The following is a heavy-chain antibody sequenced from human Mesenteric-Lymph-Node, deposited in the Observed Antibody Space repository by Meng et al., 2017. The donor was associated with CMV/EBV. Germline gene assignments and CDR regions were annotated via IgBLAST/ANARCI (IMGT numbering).Heavy chain of an antibody. D-gene: IGHD3-22*01. CDR1: GGSISSNNYY. Sequence: SETLSLTCTVSGGSISSNNYYWGWIRQPPGKGLEWIGNIFKSGNTYYNPSLKSRLTISVDTSKNQFSLKLSSVTAADTAVYFCARNPKTDPYYYDSSGYLDYWGQGTLVTVSS. V-gene: IGHV4-39*01. CDR2: IFKSGNT. J-gene: IGHJ4*02. CDR3: ARNPKTDPYYYDSSGYLDY.